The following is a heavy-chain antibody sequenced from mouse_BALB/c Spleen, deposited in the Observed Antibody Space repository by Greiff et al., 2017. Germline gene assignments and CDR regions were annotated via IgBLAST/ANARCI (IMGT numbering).Heavy chain of an antibody. CDR1: GYSITSGYY. Sequence: EVKVEESGPGLVKPSQSLSLTCSVSGYSITSGYYWNWIRQFPGNKLEWMGYISYDGSNNYNPSLKNRISITRDTSKNQFFLKLNSVTTEDTATYYCARGGPYYFDYWGQGTTLTVSS. CDR2: ISYDGSN. CDR3: ARGGPYYFDY. V-gene: IGHV3-6*02. J-gene: IGHJ2*01.